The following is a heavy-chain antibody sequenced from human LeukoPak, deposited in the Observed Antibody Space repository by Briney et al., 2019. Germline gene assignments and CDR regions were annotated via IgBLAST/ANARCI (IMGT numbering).Heavy chain of an antibody. CDR1: GGSLSSSSYY. Sequence: SETLSLTCTVSGGSLSSSSYYWGWIRQPPGKGLEWIGSIYYSGSTDYNPSLKSRVTISVDTSKNQFSLKLSSVTAADTAVYYCARQDGSYYSDYWGQGTLVTVSS. CDR3: ARQDGSYYSDY. CDR2: IYYSGST. V-gene: IGHV4-39*01. J-gene: IGHJ4*02. D-gene: IGHD1-26*01.